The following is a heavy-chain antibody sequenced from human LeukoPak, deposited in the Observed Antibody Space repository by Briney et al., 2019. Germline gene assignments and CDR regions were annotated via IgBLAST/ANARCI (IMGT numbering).Heavy chain of an antibody. D-gene: IGHD3-22*01. CDR1: GSTFSSYA. CDR2: ISGSGDNT. V-gene: IGHV3-23*01. CDR3: AKGSYYDSSGSFYFDY. Sequence: GGSLRLSCAASGSTFSSYAMSWVRQAPGKGLEWVSGISGSGDNTYYADSVKGRFTISRDNSKNTLYVQVNSLGTEDTAAYYCAKGSYYDSSGSFYFDYWGQGTLVTVSS. J-gene: IGHJ4*02.